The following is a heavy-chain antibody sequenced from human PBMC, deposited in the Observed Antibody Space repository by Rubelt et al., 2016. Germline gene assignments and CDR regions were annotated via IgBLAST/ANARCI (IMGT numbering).Heavy chain of an antibody. CDR3: ARDHGLGVRGVYYDY. CDR2: ISYDGSNK. D-gene: IGHD3-10*01. V-gene: IGHV3-30*04. J-gene: IGHJ4*02. Sequence: GEGLAWVAVISYDGSNKYYADSVKGRFTISRDNSKNTLYLQMNSLRAEDTAVYYCARDHGLGVRGVYYDYWGQGTLVTVSS.